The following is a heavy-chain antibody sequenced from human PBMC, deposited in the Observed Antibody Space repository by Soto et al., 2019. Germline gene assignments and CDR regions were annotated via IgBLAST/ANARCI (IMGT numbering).Heavy chain of an antibody. D-gene: IGHD2-21*02. J-gene: IGHJ4*02. V-gene: IGHV3-53*01. CDR3: ARGGPYCGGDCYARHFDH. Sequence: GGSLRLSCAASGFTVSSYYMSWVRQAPGKGLEWVAVIYSGGTTYYADSVEGRFTLSRDNTNKTLYLQMHSLRDEDTAVYYCARGGPYCGGDCYARHFDHWGQGTRVTVSS. CDR2: IYSGGTT. CDR1: GFTVSSYY.